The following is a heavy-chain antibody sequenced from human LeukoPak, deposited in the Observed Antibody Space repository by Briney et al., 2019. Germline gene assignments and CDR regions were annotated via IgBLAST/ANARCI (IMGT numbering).Heavy chain of an antibody. CDR3: ASGAHSYGYDY. V-gene: IGHV3-9*01. CDR2: ISWNSGDI. Sequence: GRSLRLSCVASGFTFDDYAMHWVRQVPGKGLEWVAHISWNSGDIGYADSVKGRFTISRDNVKNSLYLQMNSLRAEDTAVYYCASGAHSYGYDYWGQGTLVTVSS. D-gene: IGHD5-18*01. J-gene: IGHJ4*02. CDR1: GFTFDDYA.